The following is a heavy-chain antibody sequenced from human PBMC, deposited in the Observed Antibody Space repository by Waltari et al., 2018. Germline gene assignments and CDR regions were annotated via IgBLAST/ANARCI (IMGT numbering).Heavy chain of an antibody. CDR2: IYTSGST. D-gene: IGHD7-27*01. Sequence: QVQLQESGPGLVKPSETLSLTCTVSGGSISSYYWSWSRQPAGEGLEWIGRIYTSGSTTCNPSLKSRVTMSVDTAKNQFSLKLSSVTAADTAVYYCARDHWGSVDWYFDLWGRGTLVTVSS. CDR3: ARDHWGSVDWYFDL. J-gene: IGHJ2*01. V-gene: IGHV4-4*07. CDR1: GGSISSYY.